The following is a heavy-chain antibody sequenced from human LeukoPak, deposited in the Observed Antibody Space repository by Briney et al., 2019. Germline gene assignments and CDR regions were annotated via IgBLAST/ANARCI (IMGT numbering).Heavy chain of an antibody. D-gene: IGHD3-22*01. J-gene: IGHJ3*02. CDR1: GYTFTSYG. CDR2: IIPIFGTA. Sequence: SVKVSCKASGYTFTSYGITWVRQAPGQGLEWMGGIIPIFGTANYAQRFQGRVTITADESTSTAYMELSSLRSEDTAVYYCAREYQYYYDSSGYTAFDIWGQGTMVTVSS. CDR3: AREYQYYYDSSGYTAFDI. V-gene: IGHV1-69*13.